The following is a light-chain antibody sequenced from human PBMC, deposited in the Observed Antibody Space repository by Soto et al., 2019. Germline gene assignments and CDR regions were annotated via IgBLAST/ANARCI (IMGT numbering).Light chain of an antibody. CDR3: YCFTNNSLRWV. V-gene: IGLV2-14*01. Sequence: QSVLTQPASVSGSPGQTITISCTGTKNNIGDYNYVSWYQQHPDKAPKLIIYEVSNRPSGISGRFSGSKSGNTASLSISGLQAEDEADYYCYCFTNNSLRWVFGGGTKLTVL. J-gene: IGLJ3*02. CDR2: EVS. CDR1: KNNIGDYNY.